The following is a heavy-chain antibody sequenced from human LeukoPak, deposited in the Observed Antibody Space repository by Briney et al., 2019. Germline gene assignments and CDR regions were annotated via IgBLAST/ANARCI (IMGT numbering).Heavy chain of an antibody. CDR3: ARGITWMDV. V-gene: IGHV4-59*08. Sequence: PSETLSLTCTVSGGSISSFSRSWVRQPPGKGLEWIGNIYYGGSTNYNPSLKSRVTISVGTSKNQFSLNLSSVTAADTAVYYCARGITWMDVWGQGTTVTVSS. J-gene: IGHJ6*02. CDR1: GGSISSFS. CDR2: IYYGGST.